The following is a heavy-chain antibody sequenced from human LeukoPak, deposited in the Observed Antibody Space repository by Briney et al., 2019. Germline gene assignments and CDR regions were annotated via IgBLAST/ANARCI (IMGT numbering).Heavy chain of an antibody. Sequence: ASVKVSCKASGGTFSSYAISWVRQAPGQGLEWMGWINPNSGGTNYAQKFQGRVTMTRDTSISTAYMELSRLRSDDTAVYYCATSKYYYDSSGYLPYDYWGQGTLVTVSS. CDR2: INPNSGGT. CDR3: ATSKYYYDSSGYLPYDY. J-gene: IGHJ4*02. D-gene: IGHD3-22*01. V-gene: IGHV1-2*02. CDR1: GGTFSSYA.